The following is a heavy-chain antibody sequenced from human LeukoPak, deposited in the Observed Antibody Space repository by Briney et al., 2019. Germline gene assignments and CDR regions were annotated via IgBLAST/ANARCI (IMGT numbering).Heavy chain of an antibody. J-gene: IGHJ6*03. CDR3: AGSYYYYYYMDV. CDR1: GFTFNNYA. Sequence: GGSLRLSCAASGFTFNNYAMHWVRQAPGKGLEWVAVISYDGSNKYYADSVKGRFTISRDNSKNTLSLQMNSLRTEDTAVYYCAGSYYYYYYMDVWGKGTTVTVSS. CDR2: ISYDGSNK. V-gene: IGHV3-30-3*01. D-gene: IGHD1-26*01.